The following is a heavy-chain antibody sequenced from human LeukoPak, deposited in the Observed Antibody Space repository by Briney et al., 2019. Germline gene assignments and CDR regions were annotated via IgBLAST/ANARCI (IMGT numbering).Heavy chain of an antibody. CDR2: ISWNSGSI. CDR1: GFTFDDYA. V-gene: IGHV3-9*01. Sequence: GGSLRLSCAASGFTFDDYAMHWVRQAPGKGLEWVSGISWNSGSIGYADSVKGRFTISRDNAKNSLYLQMNSLRAEDTALYYCAKDNWGFGDPGAFDIWGQGTMVTVSS. CDR3: AKDNWGFGDPGAFDI. J-gene: IGHJ3*02. D-gene: IGHD3-10*01.